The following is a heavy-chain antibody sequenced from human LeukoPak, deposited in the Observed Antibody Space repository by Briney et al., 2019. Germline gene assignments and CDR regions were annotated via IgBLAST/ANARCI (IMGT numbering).Heavy chain of an antibody. D-gene: IGHD3-3*01. Sequence: SETLSLTCTVSGDSISSSSYYWGWIRQPPGKGLEWIGSIYYRGSTYYKPSLKSRVTISVDTSTNQISLKLSSVTAADTAVYYCARDPPYDFWSGYPPYYFDYWGQGTLVTVSS. CDR3: ARDPPYDFWSGYPPYYFDY. CDR2: IYYRGST. CDR1: GDSISSSSYY. J-gene: IGHJ4*02. V-gene: IGHV4-39*07.